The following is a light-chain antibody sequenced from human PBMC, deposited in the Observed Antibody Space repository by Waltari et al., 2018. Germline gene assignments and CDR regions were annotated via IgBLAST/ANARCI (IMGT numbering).Light chain of an antibody. CDR2: DVT. CDR3: SSYTSSSTLGV. CDR1: SSDVGGYNY. J-gene: IGLJ2*01. V-gene: IGLV2-14*03. Sequence: QSALTQPAAVSGSHGQSITISCTGTSSDVGGYNYVSWYQQHPGKAPKLMIYDVTTRPSVVSYRFSGSKSGNTAALAISGLQAEDETDYYGSSYTSSSTLGVFGGGTKLTVL.